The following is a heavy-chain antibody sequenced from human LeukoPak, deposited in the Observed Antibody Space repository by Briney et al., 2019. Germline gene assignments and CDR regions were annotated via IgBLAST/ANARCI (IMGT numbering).Heavy chain of an antibody. V-gene: IGHV1-18*01. Sequence: GASVKVSCKASGYTFTSYGISWVRQAPGQGLEWMGWISAYNGNTNYAQKLQGRVTMTTDTSTSTAYMELRSLGSDDTAVYYCAGISRVDYGDYDWFDPWGQGTLVTVSS. CDR1: GYTFTSYG. D-gene: IGHD4-17*01. J-gene: IGHJ5*02. CDR3: AGISRVDYGDYDWFDP. CDR2: ISAYNGNT.